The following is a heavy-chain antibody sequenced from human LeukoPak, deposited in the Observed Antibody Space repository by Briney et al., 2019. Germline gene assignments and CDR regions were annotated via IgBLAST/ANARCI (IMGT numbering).Heavy chain of an antibody. J-gene: IGHJ4*02. CDR1: GFTFSSYS. D-gene: IGHD4-17*01. Sequence: GGSLRLSCAASGFTFSSYSLNWVRQAPGKGLEWVSHINSNSGTIYADSVKGRFSISRDNAKSSLPLQMNSLRDEDTAVYYCVRDQDYAFDYWGQGTLVTVSS. CDR2: INSNSGTI. CDR3: VRDQDYAFDY. V-gene: IGHV3-48*02.